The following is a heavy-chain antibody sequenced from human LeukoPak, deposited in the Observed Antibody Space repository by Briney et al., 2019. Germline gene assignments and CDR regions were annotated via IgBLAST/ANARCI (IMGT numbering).Heavy chain of an antibody. CDR2: IYYSGST. J-gene: IGHJ3*02. CDR3: AGRDGYNRDDAFDI. Sequence: SETLSLTCTVSGGSISSYYWSWIRQPPGKGLEWIGYIYYSGSTNYNPSLKSRVTISVDTSKNQFSLKLSSVTAADTAVYYCAGRDGYNRDDAFDIWGQGTMVTVPS. CDR1: GGSISSYY. V-gene: IGHV4-59*08. D-gene: IGHD5-24*01.